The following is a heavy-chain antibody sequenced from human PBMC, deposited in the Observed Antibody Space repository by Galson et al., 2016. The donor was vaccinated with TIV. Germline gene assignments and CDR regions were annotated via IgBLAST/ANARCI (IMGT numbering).Heavy chain of an antibody. V-gene: IGHV4-38-2*01. CDR3: ARHFILMGELDALDT. CDR1: GFSINSGHY. D-gene: IGHD3-16*01. Sequence: SETLSLTCVVSGFSINSGHYWGWMRQPPGKGLEWIGSIYQSGGTYRSPSLKSRVTISVDTSKNQFSLRLTSVTAADTAVYYCARHFILMGELDALDTWGQGTLVTVSS. J-gene: IGHJ4*02. CDR2: IYQSGGT.